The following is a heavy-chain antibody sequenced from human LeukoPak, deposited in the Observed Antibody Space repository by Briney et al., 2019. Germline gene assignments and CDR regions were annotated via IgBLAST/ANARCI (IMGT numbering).Heavy chain of an antibody. CDR3: AGGVNRSAFDI. Sequence: ASETLSLTCAVYGGSFSGYYWSWIRQPPGKGLEWIGEINHSGSTNYNPSLKSRVTISVDTSKNQFSLKLSSVTAADTAVYYCAGGVNRSAFDIWGQGTMVTVSS. J-gene: IGHJ3*02. CDR2: INHSGST. CDR1: GGSFSGYY. V-gene: IGHV4-34*01.